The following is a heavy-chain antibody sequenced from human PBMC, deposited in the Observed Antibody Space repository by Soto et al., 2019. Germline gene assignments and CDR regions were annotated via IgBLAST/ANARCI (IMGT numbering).Heavy chain of an antibody. CDR3: ASPSARCYYDSSGYYYFDY. V-gene: IGHV3-48*02. J-gene: IGHJ4*02. CDR2: ISSSSSTI. CDR1: GFTFSSYS. D-gene: IGHD3-22*01. Sequence: GGSLRLSCAASGFTFSSYSMNWVRQAPGKGLEWVSYISSSSSTIYYADSVKGRFTISRDNAKNSLYLQMNSLRDEDTAVYYCASPSARCYYDSSGYYYFDYWGQGTLVTVSS.